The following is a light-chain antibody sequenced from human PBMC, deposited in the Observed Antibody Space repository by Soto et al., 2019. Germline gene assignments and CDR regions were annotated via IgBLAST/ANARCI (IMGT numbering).Light chain of an antibody. CDR1: QSVSSSY. CDR2: GAS. J-gene: IGKJ5*01. CDR3: QQYGSSPFA. V-gene: IGKV3-20*01. Sequence: EIVLTQSPGTLSLSPGERATLSCRASQSVSSSYLAWYQQKPGQAPRLLIYGASSRATGIPDRFSGSGSATDFTLTTSRLEPEDFAVYYCQQYGSSPFAFGQGTRLEIK.